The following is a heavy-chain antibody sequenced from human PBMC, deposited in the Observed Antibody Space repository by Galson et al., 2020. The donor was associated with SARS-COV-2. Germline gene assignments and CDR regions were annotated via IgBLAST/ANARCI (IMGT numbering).Heavy chain of an antibody. J-gene: IGHJ4*02. CDR1: GFTFNNYA. CDR2: IIASGDIT. CDR3: VKGVGYSSGWDFDY. D-gene: IGHD6-19*01. Sequence: GGSLRLSCEASGFTFNNYAMSWVRQAPGKGLEWVSPIIASGDITYYADSVKGRFTVSRDNSKNTLYLQMNSLRAADTAVFYCVKGVGYSSGWDFDYWGQGTRVTVSS. V-gene: IGHV3-23*01.